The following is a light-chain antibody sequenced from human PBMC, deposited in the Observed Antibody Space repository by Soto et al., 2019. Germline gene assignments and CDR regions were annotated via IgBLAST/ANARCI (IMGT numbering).Light chain of an antibody. J-gene: IGKJ2*01. CDR1: QSVSSN. Sequence: EIVMTQSPATLSVSPGERATLSCRASQSVSSNLAWYQQKPGQAPRLLIYGAATRATGITARFSGNGSGTEFPLTISSLQSEDFAVYYCQQYNKWPPYIFGQGTKLEIK. V-gene: IGKV3-15*01. CDR2: GAA. CDR3: QQYNKWPPYI.